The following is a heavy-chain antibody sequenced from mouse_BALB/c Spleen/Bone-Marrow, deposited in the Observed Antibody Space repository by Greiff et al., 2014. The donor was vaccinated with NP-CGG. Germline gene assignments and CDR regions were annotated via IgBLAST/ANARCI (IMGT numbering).Heavy chain of an antibody. CDR2: INPSSGYT. J-gene: IGHJ2*01. V-gene: IGHV1-4*01. D-gene: IGHD1-1*01. CDR1: GYTFTSYT. Sequence: QVQLKESGAELARPGASVKMSCKASGYTFTSYTMHWVKQRPVQGLEWIGYINPSSGYTNYNQKFKDKATLTADKSSSTAYMQLSSLTSEDSAVYYCARGGNFDYWGQGTTLTVSS. CDR3: ARGGNFDY.